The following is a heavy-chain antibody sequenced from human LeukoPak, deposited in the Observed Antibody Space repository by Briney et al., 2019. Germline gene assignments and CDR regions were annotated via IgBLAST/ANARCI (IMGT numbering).Heavy chain of an antibody. CDR2: INPKSGVT. V-gene: IGHV1-2*02. J-gene: IGHJ3*02. CDR1: GYSFSAYY. CDR3: ARGVDAFDI. Sequence: ASVKVSCKASGYSFSAYYVHWVRQAPGQGLEWMAWINPKSGVTNYVKGFQGRVTMSRDMSISTVYMELSRLRSDDSAVYYRARGVDAFDIWGQGTMVTVSS.